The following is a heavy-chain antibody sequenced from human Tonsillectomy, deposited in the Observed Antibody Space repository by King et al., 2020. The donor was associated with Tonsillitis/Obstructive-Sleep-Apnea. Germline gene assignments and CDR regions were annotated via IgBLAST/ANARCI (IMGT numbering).Heavy chain of an antibody. Sequence: VQLVESGGGVVQPGRSLRLSCAASGFTFSHYAMHWVRQAPGKGLEWVAVISYDGNNKYYADSVKGRVTISRDNSKYTLYLQMNSLRPEDTAVYYFARDEAGGGIYGSPDYWGQGTLVTVSS. CDR1: GFTFSHYA. D-gene: IGHD3-10*01. CDR2: ISYDGNNK. CDR3: ARDEAGGGIYGSPDY. J-gene: IGHJ4*02. V-gene: IGHV3-30*04.